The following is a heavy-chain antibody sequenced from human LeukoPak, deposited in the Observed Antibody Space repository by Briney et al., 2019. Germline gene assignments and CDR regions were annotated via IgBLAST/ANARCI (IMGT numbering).Heavy chain of an antibody. J-gene: IGHJ4*02. V-gene: IGHV1-2*02. D-gene: IGHD5-18*01. Sequence: ASVKVSCKASGYTFTDYYIHWVRQAPGQGLEWMGWINPNTGGTNYAQKFQGRVTMTRDTSIGTAYIDLSRLRSDDTAVYYCARPRAFSYGQMYYFDYWGQGALVTVSS. CDR2: INPNTGGT. CDR3: ARPRAFSYGQMYYFDY. CDR1: GYTFTDYY.